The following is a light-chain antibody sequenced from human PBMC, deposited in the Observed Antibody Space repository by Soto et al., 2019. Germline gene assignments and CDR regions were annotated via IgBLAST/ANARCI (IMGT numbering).Light chain of an antibody. CDR1: QSVSSY. V-gene: IGKV3-11*01. J-gene: IGKJ4*01. Sequence: EIVLTQSPATLSLSPGERATLSCRASQSVSSYLAWYQQKPGQAPRLLIYDASNRATGIPARFSGSGSGTDFTLTISSLEPEDFAVYYCQQRSTWPPALTFGGGTKVEI. CDR3: QQRSTWPPALT. CDR2: DAS.